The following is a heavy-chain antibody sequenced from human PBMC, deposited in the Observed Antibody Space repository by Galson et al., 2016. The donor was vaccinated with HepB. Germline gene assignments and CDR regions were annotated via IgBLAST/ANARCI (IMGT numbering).Heavy chain of an antibody. D-gene: IGHD1-7*01. J-gene: IGHJ5*02. CDR1: GITVSRNY. Sequence: SLRLSCAASGITVSRNYMSWVRQAPGKGLEWVSIIYSHGNTYYADSVKGRFTISRDNSKKTLFLQMDSLRVEDTAVYYCARGLSTDSLWARIPGGLGCNYVDPWGQGTPVTVSS. V-gene: IGHV3-66*01. CDR3: ARGLSTDSLWARIPGGLGCNYVDP. CDR2: IYSHGNT.